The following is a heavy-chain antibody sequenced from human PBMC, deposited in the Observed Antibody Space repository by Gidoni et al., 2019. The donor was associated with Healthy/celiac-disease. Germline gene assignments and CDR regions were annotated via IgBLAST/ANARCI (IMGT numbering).Heavy chain of an antibody. CDR3: AKDQGGITIFGVVIIRGMDV. Sequence: QVQLVASGGGVVQPGRSLRLSCAASGFTFSSYGLPWVRQAPGKGLGWVAVISYDGSNKYYADSVKGRFTISRDNSKNTLYLQMNSLRAEDTAVYYCAKDQGGITIFGVVIIRGMDVWGQGTTVTVSS. CDR1: GFTFSSYG. V-gene: IGHV3-30*18. CDR2: ISYDGSNK. J-gene: IGHJ6*02. D-gene: IGHD3-3*01.